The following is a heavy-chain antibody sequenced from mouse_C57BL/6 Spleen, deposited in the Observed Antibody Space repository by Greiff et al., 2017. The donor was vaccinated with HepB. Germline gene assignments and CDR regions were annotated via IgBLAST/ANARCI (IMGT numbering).Heavy chain of an antibody. CDR1: GYTFTSYW. J-gene: IGHJ2*01. D-gene: IGHD2-4*01. Sequence: QVQLQQSGAELVRPGSSVKLSCKASGYTFTSYWMDWVKQRPGQGLEWIGNIYPSDSETHYNQKFKDKATLTVDKSSSTAYMQLSSLTSEDSAVYYWARGDYDYFDYWGQGTTLTVSS. V-gene: IGHV1-61*01. CDR3: ARGDYDYFDY. CDR2: IYPSDSET.